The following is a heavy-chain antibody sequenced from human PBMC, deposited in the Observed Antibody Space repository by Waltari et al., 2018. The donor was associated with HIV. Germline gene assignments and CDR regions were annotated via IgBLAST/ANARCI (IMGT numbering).Heavy chain of an antibody. V-gene: IGHV1-24*01. CDR2: FDPEGERT. Sequence: QVQLIQSGAEVKKPGASVKVSCRVIGYTLTALSMPWVRQAPGKGLEWMGGFDPEGERTIYAQMFQGRVTMTEDTSTNTAYMELTSLTSDDTAVYYCATGAGTTSIQLYDMDVWGQGTTVTVSS. D-gene: IGHD1-1*01. CDR1: GYTLTALS. J-gene: IGHJ6*02. CDR3: ATGAGTTSIQLYDMDV.